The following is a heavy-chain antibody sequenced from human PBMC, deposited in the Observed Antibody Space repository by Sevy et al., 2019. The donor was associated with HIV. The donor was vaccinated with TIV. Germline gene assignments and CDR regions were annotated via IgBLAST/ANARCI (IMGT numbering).Heavy chain of an antibody. V-gene: IGHV3-23*01. CDR2: ISGSGGST. J-gene: IGHJ6*02. Sequence: GWSLRLSCAASGFTFSTYAMSWVRQAPGKGLEWVSAISGSGGSTYYADSVKGRFTISRDKSKNTLYLQMNSLRVADTAVYYCAKGDRTFYGLDVWGQGTTVTVSS. CDR1: GFTFSTYA. D-gene: IGHD2-15*01. CDR3: AKGDRTFYGLDV.